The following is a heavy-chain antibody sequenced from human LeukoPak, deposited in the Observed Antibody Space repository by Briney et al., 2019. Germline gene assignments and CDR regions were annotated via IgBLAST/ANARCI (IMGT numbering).Heavy chain of an antibody. CDR2: IIPIFGTA. J-gene: IGHJ4*02. Sequence: SVKVSCKASGGTFSSYATSWVRQAPGQGLEWMGRIIPIFGTANYAQKFQGRVTITTDESTSTAYMELSSLRSEDTAVYYCARDNDSSGYHTTDYWGQGTLVTVSS. D-gene: IGHD3-22*01. V-gene: IGHV1-69*05. CDR1: GGTFSSYA. CDR3: ARDNDSSGYHTTDY.